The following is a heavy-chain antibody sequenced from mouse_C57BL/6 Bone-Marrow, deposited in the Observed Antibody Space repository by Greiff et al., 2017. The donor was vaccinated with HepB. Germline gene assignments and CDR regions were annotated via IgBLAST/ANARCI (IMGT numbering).Heavy chain of an antibody. J-gene: IGHJ4*01. V-gene: IGHV5-6*01. Sequence: EVKVVESGGDLVKPGGSLKLSCAASGFTFSSYGMSWVRQTPDKRLEWVATISSGGSYTYYPDSVKGRFTISRDNAKNTLYLQMSSLKSEDTAMYYCASLRNNYEMDYWGQGTSVTVSS. D-gene: IGHD5-2*01. CDR2: ISSGGSYT. CDR1: GFTFSSYG. CDR3: ASLRNNYEMDY.